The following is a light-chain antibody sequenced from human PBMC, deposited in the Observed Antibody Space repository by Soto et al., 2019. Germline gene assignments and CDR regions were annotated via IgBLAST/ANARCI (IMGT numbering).Light chain of an antibody. Sequence: DIQMTQAPSSRSASVGDRVTITGRASQSTSNSLAWYQQKPGQAPKLLIYDASSLETGIPSRFSGSGSGTEFTLTISSLQPDDSATYYCQQYQRYPRTFGQGTQLEIK. CDR2: DAS. V-gene: IGKV1-5*01. J-gene: IGKJ5*01. CDR1: QSTSNS. CDR3: QQYQRYPRT.